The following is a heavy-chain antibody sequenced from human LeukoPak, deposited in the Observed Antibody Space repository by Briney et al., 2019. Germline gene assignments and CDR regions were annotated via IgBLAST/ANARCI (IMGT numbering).Heavy chain of an antibody. CDR2: IKSKTDGGTT. D-gene: IGHD2-15*01. Sequence: GGSLRLSCPAAGFTLSDAWMSCVRQAPGKGLEWVGRIKSKTDGGTTDYVAPVKGRFAISRDDSKNMLYLQMNSLRSEDTAVYCCATVGYAVVGFDYWGQGTLVTVSS. V-gene: IGHV3-15*01. CDR1: GFTLSDAW. J-gene: IGHJ4*02. CDR3: ATVGYAVVGFDY.